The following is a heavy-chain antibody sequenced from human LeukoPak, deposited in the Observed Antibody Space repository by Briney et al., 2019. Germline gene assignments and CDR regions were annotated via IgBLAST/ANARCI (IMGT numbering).Heavy chain of an antibody. CDR3: ARAQFGDYHYYYYYMDV. Sequence: ASVKVSCKASGYTFTSYGISWVRQAPGQGLEWMGWISAYNGNTNYAQKLQGRVTMTTDTSTSTAYMELRSLRSDDTAVYYCARAQFGDYHYYYYYMDVWGKGTTVTISS. D-gene: IGHD4-17*01. V-gene: IGHV1-18*01. J-gene: IGHJ6*03. CDR1: GYTFTSYG. CDR2: ISAYNGNT.